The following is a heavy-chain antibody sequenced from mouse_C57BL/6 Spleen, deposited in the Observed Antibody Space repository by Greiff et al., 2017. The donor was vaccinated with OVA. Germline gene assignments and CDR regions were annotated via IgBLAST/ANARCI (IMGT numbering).Heavy chain of an antibody. CDR3: ARENNWDVGYFDV. J-gene: IGHJ1*03. V-gene: IGHV7-1*01. Sequence: EVNVVESGGGLVQSGRSLRLSCATSGSTFSDFYMEWVRQAPGKGLEWIAASRNKANDYTTEYSASVKGRFIVSRDTSQSILYLQMNALRAEDTAIYYCARENNWDVGYFDVWGTGTTVTVSS. D-gene: IGHD4-1*01. CDR2: SRNKANDYTT. CDR1: GSTFSDFY.